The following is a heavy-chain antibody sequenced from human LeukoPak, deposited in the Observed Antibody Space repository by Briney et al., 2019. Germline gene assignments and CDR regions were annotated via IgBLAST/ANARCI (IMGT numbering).Heavy chain of an antibody. V-gene: IGHV4-30-4*01. Sequence: PSETLSLTCTVSGGSISSGDYYWSWIRQPPGKGLEWIGYIYYSGSTYYNPSLKSRVTISVDTSKNQFSLKLSSVTAADTAVYYCARELSDSGGYYFDYWGQGTLVTVSS. D-gene: IGHD3-22*01. CDR1: GGSISSGDYY. J-gene: IGHJ4*02. CDR2: IYYSGST. CDR3: ARELSDSGGYYFDY.